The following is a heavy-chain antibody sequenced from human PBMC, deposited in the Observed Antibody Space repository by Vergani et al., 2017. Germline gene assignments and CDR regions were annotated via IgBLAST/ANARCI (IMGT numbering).Heavy chain of an antibody. CDR3: TKGGRGYTGYFFDY. D-gene: IGHD5-12*01. J-gene: IGHJ4*02. V-gene: IGHV3-23*01. CDR1: GFSFPGYA. Sequence: EVQLLESGGGLVQPGGSLRLSCEASGFSFPGYAMSWVRQAPGKGLEWVSSVSGSSATPYYADSVKGRFIISRDNSKNTLHLQMNSLRADDTAVYYCTKGGRGYTGYFFDYWGQGTLATVSS. CDR2: VSGSSATP.